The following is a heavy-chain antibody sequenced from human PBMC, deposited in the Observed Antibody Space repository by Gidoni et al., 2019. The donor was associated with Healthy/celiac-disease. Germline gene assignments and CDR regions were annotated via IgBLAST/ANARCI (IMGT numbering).Heavy chain of an antibody. Sequence: EVQLLESGGGLVQPGGSLRLSCSASGFTFSSYAMSWVRQAPGKGLEWVSAISGSGGSTYYADSVKGRFTIARDNSKNTLYLQMNSLRAEDTAVYYCAKLGADSSGWYHFDYWGQGTLVTVSS. D-gene: IGHD6-19*01. CDR1: GFTFSSYA. CDR2: ISGSGGST. V-gene: IGHV3-23*01. CDR3: AKLGADSSGWYHFDY. J-gene: IGHJ4*02.